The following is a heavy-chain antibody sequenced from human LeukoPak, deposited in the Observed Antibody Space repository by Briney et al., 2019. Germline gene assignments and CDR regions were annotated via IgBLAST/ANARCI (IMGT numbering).Heavy chain of an antibody. J-gene: IGHJ4*02. CDR2: INHSGST. CDR3: ARGLSSDY. V-gene: IGHV4-34*01. D-gene: IGHD6-6*01. CDR1: GGSFSGYY. Sequence: SETLSLTCAVYGGSFSGYYWSWIRQPPGKGLEWIGEINHSGSTNYNPSLKSQVTISVDTSKNQFSLKLSSVTAADTAVYYCARGLSSDYWGQGTLVTVSS.